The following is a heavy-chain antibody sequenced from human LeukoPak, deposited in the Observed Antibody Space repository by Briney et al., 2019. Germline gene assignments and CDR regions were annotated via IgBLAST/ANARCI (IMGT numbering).Heavy chain of an antibody. CDR1: GGSISGQY. V-gene: IGHV4-59*11. J-gene: IGHJ4*02. D-gene: IGHD1-26*01. CDR3: ARGGASSRYFDY. Sequence: SETLSLTCTVSGGSISGQYWSWIRQPPGKGLEWIGFVSYSGSTNYNPSPNGRVTISLDTSKNQFSLRLNSVTAADTAVYYCARGGASSRYFDYWGQGTLVTVSS. CDR2: VSYSGST.